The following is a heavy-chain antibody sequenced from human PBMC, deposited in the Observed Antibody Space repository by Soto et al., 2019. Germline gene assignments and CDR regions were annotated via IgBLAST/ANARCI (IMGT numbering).Heavy chain of an antibody. J-gene: IGHJ1*01. D-gene: IGHD6-19*01. CDR1: GFTFSSYA. V-gene: IGHV3-23*01. CDR2: ISGSGGST. CDR3: AKSGEQCPPWEGYFQH. Sequence: PGGSLRLSCAASGFTFSSYAMSWVRQSPGKGLEWVSAISGSGGSTYYADSVKGRVTISRDNSKNTLYLQMNSLRAEDTAVYYCAKSGEQCPPWEGYFQHWGQGTLVTVSS.